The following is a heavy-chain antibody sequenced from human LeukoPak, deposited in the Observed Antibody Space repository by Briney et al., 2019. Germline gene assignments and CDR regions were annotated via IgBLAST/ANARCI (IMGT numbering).Heavy chain of an antibody. D-gene: IGHD5-12*01. J-gene: IGHJ4*02. CDR2: IYPSGTT. CDR3: ARGQEVVAENYFDY. Sequence: SQTLSLTCTVSGGSIRSGSYYWSWIRQPAGKGLEWIGRIYPSGTTNYNPSLKSRVTISIDTSKNHFPLKLSPVTAADTAVYYCARGQEVVAENYFDYWGQGTLVTVSS. V-gene: IGHV4-61*02. CDR1: GGSIRSGSYY.